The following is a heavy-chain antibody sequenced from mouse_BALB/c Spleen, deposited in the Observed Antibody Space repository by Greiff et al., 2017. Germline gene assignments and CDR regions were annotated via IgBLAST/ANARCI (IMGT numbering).Heavy chain of an antibody. V-gene: IGHV1-5*01. Sequence: VQLKQSGTVLARPGASVKMSCKASGYTFTSYWMHWVKQRPGQGLEWIGAIYPGNSDTSYNQKFKGKAKLTAVTSTSTAYMELSSLTNEDSAVYYCTRITTVVTDWYFDVWGAGTTVTVSS. CDR1: GYTFTSYW. CDR2: IYPGNSDT. CDR3: TRITTVVTDWYFDV. D-gene: IGHD1-1*01. J-gene: IGHJ1*01.